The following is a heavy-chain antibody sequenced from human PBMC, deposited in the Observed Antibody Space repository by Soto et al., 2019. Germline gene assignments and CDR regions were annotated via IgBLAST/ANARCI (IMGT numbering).Heavy chain of an antibody. Sequence: PGGSLRLSCAASGFTFSSYAMSWVLRAPGKGMEWVSAISGSGGSTYYADSVKGRFTISRDNSKNTLYLQMNSLRAEDTAVYYCAKYYDSSGGVPRYFDYWGQGTLVTVSS. CDR1: GFTFSSYA. V-gene: IGHV3-23*01. CDR2: ISGSGGST. D-gene: IGHD3-22*01. J-gene: IGHJ4*02. CDR3: AKYYDSSGGVPRYFDY.